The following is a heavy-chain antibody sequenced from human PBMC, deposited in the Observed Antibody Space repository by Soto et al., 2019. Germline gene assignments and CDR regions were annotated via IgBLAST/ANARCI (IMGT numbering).Heavy chain of an antibody. D-gene: IGHD6-19*01. CDR3: ARIQQWLAGSWYFDL. J-gene: IGHJ2*01. CDR1: GGTFSSYA. CDR2: IIPIFGTA. Sequence: QVQLVQSGAEVKKPGSSVKVSCKASGGTFSSYAISWVRQAPGQGLEWMGGIIPIFGTANYAQKFQGRVTMTADEATSTAYRERSSRRAEDTAVYDCARIQQWLAGSWYFDLWGRGTLVTVSS. V-gene: IGHV1-69*12.